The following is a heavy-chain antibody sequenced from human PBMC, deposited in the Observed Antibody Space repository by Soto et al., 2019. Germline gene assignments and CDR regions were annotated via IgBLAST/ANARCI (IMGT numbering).Heavy chain of an antibody. J-gene: IGHJ6*02. Sequence: PSVKFSCKASGYTFSTYSMHWVRQAPGHSLEWMGWINGATGQTRSSQRFQDRVTITRDTSASTAYMELSGLRSGDTAVYYCARGKGMEENYYYYGMDIWVQWSKVTVTS. CDR1: GYTFSTYS. D-gene: IGHD1-1*01. CDR3: ARGKGMEENYYYYGMDI. V-gene: IGHV1-3*01. CDR2: INGATGQT.